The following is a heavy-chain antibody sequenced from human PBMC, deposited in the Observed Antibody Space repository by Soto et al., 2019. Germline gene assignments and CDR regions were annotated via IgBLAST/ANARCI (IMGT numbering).Heavy chain of an antibody. D-gene: IGHD4-4*01. CDR3: ARGRKTTATVGGDFDP. CDR1: GGTFNTYT. V-gene: IGHV1-69*01. CDR2: ILPIMGSV. Sequence: QVHLVQSGSEVKKPGSSVTVSCKASGGTFNTYTFSWVRQAPGQGLEWMGSILPIMGSVNYAHDFRGRLSITADPSTTTAYMELTSLTSHDTAVYYCARGRKTTATVGGDFDPWGQGTLVSVSS. J-gene: IGHJ5*02.